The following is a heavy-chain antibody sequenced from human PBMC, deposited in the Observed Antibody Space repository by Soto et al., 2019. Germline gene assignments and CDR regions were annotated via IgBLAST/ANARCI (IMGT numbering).Heavy chain of an antibody. V-gene: IGHV1-69*12. CDR1: GGTFSSYA. CDR2: IIPIFGTA. J-gene: IGHJ4*02. CDR3: ASLVRGYSGTGDY. Sequence: QVQLVQSGAEVKKPGSSVKVSCKASGGTFSSYAISWVRQAPGQGLEWMGGIIPIFGTAKYAQKFQGRVTITADESTRTAYMELSSLRSEDTAVYYCASLVRGYSGTGDYWGQGTLVTVSS. D-gene: IGHD5-12*01.